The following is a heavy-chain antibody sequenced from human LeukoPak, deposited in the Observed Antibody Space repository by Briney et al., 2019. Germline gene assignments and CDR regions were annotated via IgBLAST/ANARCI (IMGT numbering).Heavy chain of an antibody. CDR1: GFTFSDYF. CDR2: INSEGNNI. J-gene: IGHJ4*02. CDR3: ATSRVFDH. Sequence: GGSLRLSCVASGFTFSDYFMSWMRQAPGKGLEWLSFINSEGNNIYYADSVKGRFTISRDNARNTLYLEMNSLRMEDTAKYYCATSRVFDHWGQGTLVTVSS. V-gene: IGHV3-11*04.